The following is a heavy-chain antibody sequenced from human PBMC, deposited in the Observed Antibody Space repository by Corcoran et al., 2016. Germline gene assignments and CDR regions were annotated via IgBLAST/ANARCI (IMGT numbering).Heavy chain of an antibody. Sequence: QVQLVQSGAEVKKPGASVKVSCKASGYTFTSYGISWVRQAPGQGLERMGWSSAYNGNTNDAPKLQGRVTKITDPSTSTAYMELRSLISDDTAVYHCAGDPYYDARRGAGFYYWGQGTLVTVSS. CDR1: GYTFTSYG. J-gene: IGHJ4*02. CDR2: SSAYNGNT. V-gene: IGHV1-18*01. CDR3: AGDPYYDARRGAGFYY. D-gene: IGHD3-3*01.